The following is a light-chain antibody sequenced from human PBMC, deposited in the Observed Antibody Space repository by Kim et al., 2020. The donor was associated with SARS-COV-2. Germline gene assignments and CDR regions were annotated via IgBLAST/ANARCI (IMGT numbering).Light chain of an antibody. CDR1: QSISNN. Sequence: VSPGERATLSCSSSQSISNNLAWYQQKPGQAPRLLIYGVSTRATDIPARFSGSGSGTDFTLTISSLQSEDFAVYYCQQYNNWPPNTFGQGTKLEI. J-gene: IGKJ2*01. V-gene: IGKV3-15*01. CDR3: QQYNNWPPNT. CDR2: GVS.